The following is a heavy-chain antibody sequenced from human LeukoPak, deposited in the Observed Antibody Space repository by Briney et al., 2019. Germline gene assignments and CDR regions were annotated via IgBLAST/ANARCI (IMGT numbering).Heavy chain of an antibody. CDR1: GFTFSVSA. CDR2: ISYDGSNK. CDR3: AKIPIHSYGKFDY. D-gene: IGHD5-18*01. V-gene: IGHV3-30*18. J-gene: IGHJ4*02. Sequence: PGGSLKLSCAASGFTFSVSAIYWVRQAPGKGLEWVAVISYDGSNKYYADSVKGRFTISRDNSKNTLYLQMNSLRAEDTAVYYCAKIPIHSYGKFDYWGQGTLVTVSS.